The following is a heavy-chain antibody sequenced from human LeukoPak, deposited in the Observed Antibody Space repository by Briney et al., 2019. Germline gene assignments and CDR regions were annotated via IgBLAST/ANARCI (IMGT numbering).Heavy chain of an antibody. V-gene: IGHV3-30*01. CDR1: GFTFSSYA. Sequence: GGSLRLSCAASGFTFSSYAMHWVRQAPGKGLEWVAVISYDGSNKYYADSVKGRFTISRDNSKNTLYLQMNSLRAEDTAVYYCARTSYYDSSGYYYDYFDYRGQGTLVTVSS. J-gene: IGHJ4*02. D-gene: IGHD3-22*01. CDR3: ARTSYYDSSGYYYDYFDY. CDR2: ISYDGSNK.